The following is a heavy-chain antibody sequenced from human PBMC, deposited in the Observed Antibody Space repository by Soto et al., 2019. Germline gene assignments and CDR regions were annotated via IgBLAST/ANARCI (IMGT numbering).Heavy chain of an antibody. D-gene: IGHD1-26*01. CDR3: ARGQLARVEAKPFDY. V-gene: IGHV4-4*02. CDR2: IYHSGST. J-gene: IGHJ4*02. CDR1: GGSISSSNW. Sequence: SETLSLTCAVSGGSISSSNWWSWVRQPPGKGLEWIGEIYHSGSTNYNPSLKSRVTISVDKSKNQFSLKLSSVTAADTAVYYCARGQLARVEAKPFDYWGQGTLVTVSS.